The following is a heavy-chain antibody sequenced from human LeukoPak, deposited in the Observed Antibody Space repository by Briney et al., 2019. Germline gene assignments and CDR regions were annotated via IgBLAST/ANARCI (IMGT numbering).Heavy chain of an antibody. D-gene: IGHD6-19*01. Sequence: GESLKISCKASGYDFTNYWVAWVRRVPGKGLEWLGMVYPVHSDIRYSPSFQGQVTISADKSITTAYLQWSSLKASDTAMYYCAKLTMAGTSDAFEYWGQGTMVTVSS. CDR2: VYPVHSDI. CDR1: GYDFTNYW. J-gene: IGHJ3*01. CDR3: AKLTMAGTSDAFEY. V-gene: IGHV5-51*01.